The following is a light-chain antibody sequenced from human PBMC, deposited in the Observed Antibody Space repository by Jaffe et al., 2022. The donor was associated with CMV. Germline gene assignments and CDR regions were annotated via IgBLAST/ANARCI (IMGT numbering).Light chain of an antibody. CDR2: GAS. Sequence: DIQMTQSPSSVSASVGDRVTITCRASQGVDSWLAWYHQKPGKAPTLLISGASSLQSGVPPRFSGSGSGTDFTLTISSLQSEDFGTYYCQQAKSFPWTFGQGTKVEIK. J-gene: IGKJ1*01. CDR1: QGVDSW. V-gene: IGKV1-12*01. CDR3: QQAKSFPWT.